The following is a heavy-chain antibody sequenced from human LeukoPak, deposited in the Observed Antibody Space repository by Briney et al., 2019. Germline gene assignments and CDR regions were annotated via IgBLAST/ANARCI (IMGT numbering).Heavy chain of an antibody. CDR2: IYYSGST. CDR1: GVSISSSSYY. CDR3: ATQAGTGYYDILTGYYTDYFDP. V-gene: IGHV4-39*01. D-gene: IGHD3-9*01. Sequence: SETLSLTCTVSGVSISSSSYYWGWIRQPPGKGLEWIGSIYYSGSTYYNPSLKSRVTISVDTSKNQFSLKLSSVTAADTAVYYCATQAGTGYYDILTGYYTDYFDPWGQGTLVTVSS. J-gene: IGHJ5*02.